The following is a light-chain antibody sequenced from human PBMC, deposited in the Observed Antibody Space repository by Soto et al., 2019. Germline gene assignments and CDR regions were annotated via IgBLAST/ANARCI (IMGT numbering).Light chain of an antibody. J-gene: IGLJ1*01. CDR2: ENN. Sequence: QSVLTQPPSVSAAPGQKVTISCSGSSSNIGNSYVSWYQQLPGTAPKLLIYENNKRPSGIPDRFTVSKSGTSATLGITGPQTGNEADYYCGTWDSSLSALFGTGTKLTVL. CDR1: SSNIGNSY. V-gene: IGLV1-51*02. CDR3: GTWDSSLSAL.